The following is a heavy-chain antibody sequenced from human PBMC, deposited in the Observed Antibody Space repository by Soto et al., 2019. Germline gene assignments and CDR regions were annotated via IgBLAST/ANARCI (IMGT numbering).Heavy chain of an antibody. CDR3: ARYCSGGSCSDAFDI. Sequence: GGSLRLSCAASGFTFSSYWMHWVRQAPGKGLVWVSRINSDGSSTSYADSVKGRFTISRDNAKNTLYLQMNSLRAEDTSVYYCARYCSGGSCSDAFDIWGQGTMVTVS. CDR1: GFTFSSYW. D-gene: IGHD2-15*01. J-gene: IGHJ3*02. CDR2: INSDGSST. V-gene: IGHV3-74*01.